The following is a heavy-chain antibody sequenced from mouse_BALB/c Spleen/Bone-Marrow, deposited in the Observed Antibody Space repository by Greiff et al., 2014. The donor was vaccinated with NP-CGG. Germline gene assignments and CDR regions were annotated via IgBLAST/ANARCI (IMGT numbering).Heavy chain of an antibody. CDR2: IYPGDGDT. CDR3: ASPYGNYDAMDY. D-gene: IGHD2-1*01. Sequence: VQLQQSGAELARPGASVKLSCKASGYTFTSYWMQSVKQRPGQGLEWIGAIYPGDGDTRYTQKFRGKATLTADKSSNTAYMQLSSLTSEDSAVYFCASPYGNYDAMDYWGQGTSVTVSS. CDR1: GYTFTSYW. V-gene: IGHV1-87*01. J-gene: IGHJ4*01.